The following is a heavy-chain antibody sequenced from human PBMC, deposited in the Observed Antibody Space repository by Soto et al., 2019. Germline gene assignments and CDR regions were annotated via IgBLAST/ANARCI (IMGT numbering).Heavy chain of an antibody. Sequence: ASVKVSCKASGYTFTSCYMHWVRRAPGQGLEWMGIINPSGGSTSYAQKFQGRVTMTRDTSTSTVYMELSSLRSEDTAVYYCARDTKKSTVTTPYYYGMDVWGQGTTVTVSS. CDR3: ARDTKKSTVTTPYYYGMDV. J-gene: IGHJ6*02. V-gene: IGHV1-46*01. D-gene: IGHD4-17*01. CDR1: GYTFTSCY. CDR2: INPSGGST.